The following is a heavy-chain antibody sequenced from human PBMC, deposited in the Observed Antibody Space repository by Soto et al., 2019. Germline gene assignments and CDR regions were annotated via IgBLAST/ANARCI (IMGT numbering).Heavy chain of an antibody. Sequence: GGSLRLSCAASGFSFRSYYMNWVRQDPGRGLEWVSSISPSSSFQNYADSVKGRFTTSRDNAKSSVNLQMNSLRAEDTAVYYCARVGTDYGSGSPYYSDYWGQGTLVTVSS. CDR3: ARVGTDYGSGSPYYSDY. CDR1: GFSFRSYY. CDR2: ISPSSSFQ. V-gene: IGHV3-21*06. D-gene: IGHD3-10*01. J-gene: IGHJ4*02.